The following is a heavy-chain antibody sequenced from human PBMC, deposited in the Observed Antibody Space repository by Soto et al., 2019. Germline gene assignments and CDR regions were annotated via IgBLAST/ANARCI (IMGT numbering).Heavy chain of an antibody. CDR3: AKGAGDRLSLGMDV. CDR1: GFSISDYC. V-gene: IGHV3-30*18. CDR2: ISYDGSNT. Sequence: QVQLVESGGGVVQPGGSLRLSCVASGFSISDYCMDWVRQAPGKGLEWVALISYDGSNTYYADSVKGRFTISRDNSKDTLFLQMTGLRREDTAVYYCAKGAGDRLSLGMDVWGQGTTVTVSS. D-gene: IGHD1-26*01. J-gene: IGHJ6*02.